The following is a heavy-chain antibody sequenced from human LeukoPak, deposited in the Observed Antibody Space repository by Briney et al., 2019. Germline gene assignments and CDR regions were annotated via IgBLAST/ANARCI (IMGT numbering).Heavy chain of an antibody. J-gene: IGHJ4*02. CDR3: ARSGLSRFGF. CDR1: VFTLSSYA. CDR2: FSRTGGSP. V-gene: IGHV3-23*01. D-gene: IGHD2/OR15-2a*01. Sequence: GWSVRLSCAASVFTLSSYAMSGLRPAPGKGVPCVSAFSRTGGSPYYADSVQGRFTISRDNSRNTLYLQMNSLRAEDTAVYYCARSGLSRFGFWGQGTLVTVSS.